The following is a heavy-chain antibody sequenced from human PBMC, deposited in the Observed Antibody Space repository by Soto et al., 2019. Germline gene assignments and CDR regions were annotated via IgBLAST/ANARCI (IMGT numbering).Heavy chain of an antibody. J-gene: IGHJ6*02. CDR1: GGSISSYY. CDR2: IYYSGGT. D-gene: IGHD5-18*01. CDR3: ARVNGYSYVYYYYYYGMDV. V-gene: IGHV4-59*01. Sequence: SETLSLTCTVSGGSISSYYWSWIRQPPGKGLEWIGYIYYSGGTNYNPSLKSRVTISVDTSKNQFSLKLSSVTAADTAVYYCARVNGYSYVYYYYYYGMDVWGQGTTVTVSS.